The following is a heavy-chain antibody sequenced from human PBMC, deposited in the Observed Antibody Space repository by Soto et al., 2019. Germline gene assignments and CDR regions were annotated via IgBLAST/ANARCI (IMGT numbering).Heavy chain of an antibody. CDR3: ARGPPATDAFDI. Sequence: PSETLSLTCTVSGGSISSYYWSWIRQPPGKGLEWIGYIYYSGSTNYNPSLKSRVTISVDTSKNQFSLKLSSVTAADTAVYYWARGPPATDAFDIWGQGTMVTVSS. V-gene: IGHV4-59*01. D-gene: IGHD2-2*01. CDR2: IYYSGST. CDR1: GGSISSYY. J-gene: IGHJ3*02.